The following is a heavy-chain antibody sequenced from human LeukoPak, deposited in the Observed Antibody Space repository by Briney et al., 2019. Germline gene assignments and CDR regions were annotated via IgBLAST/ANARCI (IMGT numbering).Heavy chain of an antibody. J-gene: IGHJ4*02. CDR1: GGSFSGYY. D-gene: IGHD3-3*01. CDR2: INHSGST. V-gene: IGHV4-34*01. Sequence: ASETLSLTCAVYGGSFSGYYWSWIRQPPGKGLEWIGEINHSGSTNYNPSLKSRVTISVDTSKNQSSLKLSSVTAADTAVYYCARGKGAYDFWSGYYKRRYYFDYWGQGTLVTVSS. CDR3: ARGKGAYDFWSGYYKRRYYFDY.